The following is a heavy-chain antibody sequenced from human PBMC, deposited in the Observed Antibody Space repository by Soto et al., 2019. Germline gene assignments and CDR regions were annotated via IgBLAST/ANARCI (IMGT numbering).Heavy chain of an antibody. V-gene: IGHV3-23*01. CDR1: RFTFRLYA. D-gene: IGHD1-1*01. Sequence: EVRLLESGGGLVQPGGSLRLSCAASRFTFRLYAMSWVRQSPGKGLEWVSGISGGGGRIYYADSVKGTFIISRDNSKDTLSLQMNSLKAEDTSLYYCAKYMWCNCNEADPYCWFAFWGQGTLVTVSS. J-gene: IGHJ4*02. CDR2: ISGGGGRI. CDR3: AKYMWCNCNEADPYCWFAF.